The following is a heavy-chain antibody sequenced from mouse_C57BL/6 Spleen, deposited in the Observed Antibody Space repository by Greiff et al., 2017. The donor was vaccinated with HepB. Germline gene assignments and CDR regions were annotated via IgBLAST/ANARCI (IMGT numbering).Heavy chain of an antibody. V-gene: IGHV7-3*01. J-gene: IGHJ4*01. CDR1: GFTFTDYY. Sequence: EVKLMESGGGLVQPGGSLSLSCAASGFTFTDYYMSWVRQPPGKALEWLGFIRNKANGYTTEYSASVKGRFTISRDNSQSILYLQMIALRAQDSATYYCARDLVTSYYSMDNWGQGTSVTASS. CDR3: ARDLVTSYYSMDN. D-gene: IGHD2-5*01. CDR2: IRNKANGYTT.